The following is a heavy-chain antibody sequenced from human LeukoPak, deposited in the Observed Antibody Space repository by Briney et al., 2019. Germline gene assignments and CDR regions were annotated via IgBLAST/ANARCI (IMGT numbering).Heavy chain of an antibody. CDR3: ARGSYLDY. CDR2: IIPIFGTA. Sequence: SVKVSCKASGGTFSSYAISWVRQAPGQGLEWMGGIIPIFGTANYAQKLQDRVTMTTDTSTSTAYMELRSLRSDDTAVYYCARGSYLDYWGQGTLVTVSS. J-gene: IGHJ4*02. CDR1: GGTFSSYA. V-gene: IGHV1-69*05.